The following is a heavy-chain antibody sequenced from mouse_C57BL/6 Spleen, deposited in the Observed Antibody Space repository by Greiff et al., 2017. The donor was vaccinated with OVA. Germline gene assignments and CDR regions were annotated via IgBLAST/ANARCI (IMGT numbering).Heavy chain of an antibody. CDR3: ARGDYAWCAY. D-gene: IGHD2-4*01. Sequence: VQLQQSGPELVTPGASVTISCKASGYSFTDYNMNWVKQSHGKSLEWLGVINPNSGTTSYNQKFKGKATLTVDHASSTAYMQLNSLTAEDAAVYYWARGDYAWCAYWGQGTLVTVSA. J-gene: IGHJ3*01. CDR1: GYSFTDYN. CDR2: INPNSGTT. V-gene: IGHV1-39*01.